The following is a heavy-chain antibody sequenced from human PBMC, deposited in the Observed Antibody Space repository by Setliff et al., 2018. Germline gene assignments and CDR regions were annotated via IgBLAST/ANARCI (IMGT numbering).Heavy chain of an antibody. V-gene: IGHV1-3*04. J-gene: IGHJ6*03. CDR1: GYSFSTYA. CDR3: ARDPRIVGATYYYYMDV. Sequence: ASVKVSCKASGYSFSTYAMHWVRQAPGQRPEWMGWINTGNANTQYSKKFQGRLTITRDTSANTAYMELSRLRSDDTAVYYCARDPRIVGATYYYYMDVWGKGTTVTVSS. D-gene: IGHD1-26*01. CDR2: INTGNANT.